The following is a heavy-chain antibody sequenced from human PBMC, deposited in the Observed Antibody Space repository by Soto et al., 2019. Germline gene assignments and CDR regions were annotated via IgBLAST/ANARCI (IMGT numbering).Heavy chain of an antibody. CDR3: ARATYDILTGYYRPLDY. J-gene: IGHJ4*02. CDR1: GFTFISYA. V-gene: IGHV3-30-3*01. Sequence: GGSLRLSCAASGFTFISYAMHWVRQAPGKGLEWVAVISYDGSNKYYADSVKGRFTISRDNSKNTLYLQMNSLRAEDTAVYYCARATYDILTGYYRPLDYWGQGTLVTVSS. CDR2: ISYDGSNK. D-gene: IGHD3-9*01.